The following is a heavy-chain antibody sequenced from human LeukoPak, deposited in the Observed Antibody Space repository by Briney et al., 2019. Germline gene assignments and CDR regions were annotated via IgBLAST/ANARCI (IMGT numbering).Heavy chain of an antibody. V-gene: IGHV3-21*01. J-gene: IGHJ4*02. CDR1: GFTFSSYS. CDR2: ISSSSSYI. CDR3: ASATMITFGGVIVRPFDY. D-gene: IGHD3-16*02. Sequence: AGGSLRLSCAASGFTFSSYSMNWVRQAPGKGLEWVSSISSSSSYIYYADSVKGRFTISRDNAKNSLYLQMNSLRAEDTAVYYCASATMITFGGVIVRPFDYWGQGTLVTVSS.